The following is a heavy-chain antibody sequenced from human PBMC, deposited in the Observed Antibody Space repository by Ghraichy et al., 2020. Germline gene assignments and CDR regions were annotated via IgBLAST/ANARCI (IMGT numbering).Heavy chain of an antibody. CDR1: GFTFSSYG. D-gene: IGHD3-3*01. V-gene: IGHV3-30*02. CDR3: AKDYYDFWSGYQYYFDY. Sequence: GGSLRLSCAASGFTFSSYGMHWVRQAPGKGLEWVAFIRYDGSNKYYADSVKGRFTISRDNSKNTLYLQMNSLRAEDTAVYYCAKDYYDFWSGYQYYFDYWGQGTLVTVS. CDR2: IRYDGSNK. J-gene: IGHJ4*02.